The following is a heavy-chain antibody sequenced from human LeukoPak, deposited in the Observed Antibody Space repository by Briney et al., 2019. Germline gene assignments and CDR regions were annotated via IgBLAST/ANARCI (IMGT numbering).Heavy chain of an antibody. V-gene: IGHV3-21*04. Sequence: GGSLRLSCAASGFTLRSYTMNWVRQAPGKGLEWVSSIGISSNKIYYADSVKGRFIISRDNAKNSVYLQMSSLRADDTAIYYCANTGIDHWGQGTLVTVSS. CDR1: GFTLRSYT. D-gene: IGHD1-1*01. CDR2: IGISSNKI. J-gene: IGHJ4*02. CDR3: ANTGIDH.